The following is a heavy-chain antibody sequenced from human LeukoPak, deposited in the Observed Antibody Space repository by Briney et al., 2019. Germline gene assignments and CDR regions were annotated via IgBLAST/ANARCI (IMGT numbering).Heavy chain of an antibody. CDR3: ARVGGGDGYNYFFDY. CDR1: GFTFSSYS. CDR2: ISSSSSTI. D-gene: IGHD5-24*01. V-gene: IGHV3-48*01. J-gene: IGHJ4*02. Sequence: QPGGSLRLXCAASGFTFSSYSMNWVRQAPGKGLEWVSYISSSSSTIYYADSVKGRFTISRDNAKNSLYLQMNSLRAEDTAVYYCARVGGGDGYNYFFDYWGQGTLVTVSS.